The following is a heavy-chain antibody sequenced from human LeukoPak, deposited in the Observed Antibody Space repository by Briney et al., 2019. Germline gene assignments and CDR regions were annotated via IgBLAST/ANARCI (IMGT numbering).Heavy chain of an antibody. Sequence: GGALRLSCAVPGVTFSGVWMSWCRQAPGEGLEGVASINSAGSEAYYAAVAKGRLTTSTDNDTNSLYLQINSLRADDTAAYYCARSSYSSSSSVWGQGTMVTVSS. CDR3: ARSSYSSSSSV. CDR1: GVTFSGVW. D-gene: IGHD6-6*01. J-gene: IGHJ3*01. V-gene: IGHV3-7*03. CDR2: INSAGSEA.